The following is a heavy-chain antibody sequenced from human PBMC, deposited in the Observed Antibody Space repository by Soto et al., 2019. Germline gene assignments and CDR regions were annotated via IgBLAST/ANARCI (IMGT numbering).Heavy chain of an antibody. CDR3: AGDDFWSGKPLDY. V-gene: IGHV1-18*01. Sequence: QVQLVQSGAEVKKPGAAVKVSCKASGYTFTSYGISWVRQAPGQGLEWMGWISTYNDNTHYTQELQDRVTMTTDTSTSTAYRELRSLRSDDTAVYYCAGDDFWSGKPLDYCGQGTLVTVSS. J-gene: IGHJ4*02. CDR1: GYTFTSYG. CDR2: ISTYNDNT. D-gene: IGHD3-3*01.